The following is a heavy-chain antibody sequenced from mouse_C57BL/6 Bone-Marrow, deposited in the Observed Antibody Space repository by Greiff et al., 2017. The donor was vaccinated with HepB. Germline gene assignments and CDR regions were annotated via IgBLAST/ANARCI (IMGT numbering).Heavy chain of an antibody. Sequence: EVKLVESGGGLVKPGGSLKLSCAASGFTFSSYAMSWVRQTPEKRLEWVATISDGGSYTYYPDNVKGGFTISRDNAKNNLYLQMSHLKSEDTAMYYCARERDYYVDYWGQGTTLTVSS. CDR1: GFTFSSYA. J-gene: IGHJ2*01. CDR3: ARERDYYVDY. V-gene: IGHV5-4*01. CDR2: ISDGGSYT.